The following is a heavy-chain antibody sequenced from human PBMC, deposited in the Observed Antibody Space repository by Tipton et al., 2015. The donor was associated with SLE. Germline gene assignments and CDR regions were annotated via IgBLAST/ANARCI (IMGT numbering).Heavy chain of an antibody. Sequence: TLSLTCTVSGYSISIGYYWGWIRQPPGKGLEWIGTTYHSGSAYYTPSLMSRVTISGDTSKNHFSLKLTSVTAADTAVYYCARERTITGTTPDYWGQGTLVTVSS. CDR3: ARERTITGTTPDY. V-gene: IGHV4-38-2*02. CDR2: TYHSGSA. D-gene: IGHD1-7*01. CDR1: GYSISIGYY. J-gene: IGHJ4*02.